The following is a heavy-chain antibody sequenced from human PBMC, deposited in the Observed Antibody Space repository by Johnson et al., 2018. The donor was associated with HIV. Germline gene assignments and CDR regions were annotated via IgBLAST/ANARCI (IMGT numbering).Heavy chain of an antibody. CDR3: ARGHSPDAFDI. V-gene: IGHV3-53*01. CDR1: GFTVNNNY. Sequence: MLLVESGGGLVPPGGSLRLSCAASGFTVNNNYMNWVRQTPGKGLEWVSVIYTGGSTYYADSVKGRFTISRDNSKNTLFLQMNSLRAEDTAVYYCARGHSPDAFDIWGQGTIVTVSS. CDR2: IYTGGST. J-gene: IGHJ3*02. D-gene: IGHD6-13*01.